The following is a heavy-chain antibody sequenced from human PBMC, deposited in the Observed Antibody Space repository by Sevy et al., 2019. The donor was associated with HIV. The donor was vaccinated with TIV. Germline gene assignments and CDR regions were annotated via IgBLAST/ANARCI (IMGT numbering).Heavy chain of an antibody. CDR2: ISWNGDNM. Sequence: GGSLRLSCAASGFTFGDYTMHWVRQAPGKGLEWVSGISWNGDNMAYADSLKGRFTISRDNARNSLFLQMSNLKPEDTAFYYCSRGTTWSGIDDLLGQGTLVTVSS. CDR3: SRGTTWSGIDDL. D-gene: IGHD6-13*01. J-gene: IGHJ5*02. CDR1: GFTFGDYT. V-gene: IGHV3-9*01.